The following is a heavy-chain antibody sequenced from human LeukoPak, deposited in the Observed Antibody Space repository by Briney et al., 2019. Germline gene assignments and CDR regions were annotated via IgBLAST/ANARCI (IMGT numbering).Heavy chain of an antibody. V-gene: IGHV1-18*01. CDR2: ISTYNPNT. D-gene: IGHD3-9*01. CDR3: ARSPARGYDILTNYNDY. CDR1: GYSFTAYV. J-gene: IGHJ4*02. Sequence: HGASVKVSCKASGYSFTAYVISWVRQAPGQGLEWMGWISTYNPNTNYAQKFQGRVTMTTDTSTSTVYMEQRSLRSDDTAVYYCARSPARGYDILTNYNDYWGQGTLVTVSS.